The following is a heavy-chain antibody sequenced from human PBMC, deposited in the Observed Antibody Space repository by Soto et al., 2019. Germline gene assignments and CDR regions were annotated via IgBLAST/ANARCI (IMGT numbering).Heavy chain of an antibody. J-gene: IGHJ4*02. CDR2: ISGSGRST. V-gene: IGHV3-23*01. CDR1: GFTFSSYA. CDR3: AKAPFPGGGPEPFFDY. Sequence: EVQLLESGGGLVQPGGSLRLSCAASGFTFSSYAMTWVRQAPGEGLEWVSSISGSGRSTYYADSVKGRFTISRDNSKNTLYLQMNSLRGDDTAAYYCAKAPFPGGGPEPFFDYWGQGTLVTVSS. D-gene: IGHD3-16*01.